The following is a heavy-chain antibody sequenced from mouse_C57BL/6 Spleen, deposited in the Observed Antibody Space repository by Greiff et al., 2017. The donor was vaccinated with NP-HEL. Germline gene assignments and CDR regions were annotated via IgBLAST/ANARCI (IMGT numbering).Heavy chain of an antibody. Sequence: QVQLQQPGAELVKPGASVKLSCKASGYTFTSYWMHWVKQRPGQGLEWIGMIHPNSGSTNYNEKFKSKATLTVDKSSSTAYMQLSSLTSEDSAVYYCARVHYDDDAGYFDYWGQGTTLTVSS. J-gene: IGHJ2*01. V-gene: IGHV1-64*01. D-gene: IGHD2-4*01. CDR2: IHPNSGST. CDR1: GYTFTSYW. CDR3: ARVHYDDDAGYFDY.